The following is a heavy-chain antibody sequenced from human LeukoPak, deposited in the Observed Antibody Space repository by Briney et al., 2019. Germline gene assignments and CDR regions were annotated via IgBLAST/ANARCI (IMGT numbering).Heavy chain of an antibody. CDR1: GGTFSSYA. Sequence: ASVKVSCKASGGTFSSYAISWVRQAPGQGLEWMGGIIPIFGTANYAQKFQGRVTITADESASTAYMELRSLRSDDTAVYYCARGLYDISPFDYWGQGTLVTVSS. J-gene: IGHJ4*02. D-gene: IGHD3-9*01. V-gene: IGHV1-69*13. CDR2: IIPIFGTA. CDR3: ARGLYDISPFDY.